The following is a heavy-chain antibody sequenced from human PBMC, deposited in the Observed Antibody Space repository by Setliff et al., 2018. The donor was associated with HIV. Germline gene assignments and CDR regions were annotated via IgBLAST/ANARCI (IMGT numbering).Heavy chain of an antibody. CDR1: GFPFSDYA. Sequence: GGSLRLSCAASGFPFSDYAMSWVRQAPGKGLEWVSSISGSGGRTYYADSVKGRFTISRDNSKNILYQQMNSLRAEDTAIYYCARDLGKAAAAEDDYWGQGTLVTVSS. V-gene: IGHV3-23*01. J-gene: IGHJ4*02. D-gene: IGHD6-13*01. CDR2: ISGSGGRT. CDR3: ARDLGKAAAAEDDY.